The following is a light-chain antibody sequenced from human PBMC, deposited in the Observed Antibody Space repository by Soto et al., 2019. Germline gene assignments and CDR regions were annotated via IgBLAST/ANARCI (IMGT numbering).Light chain of an antibody. CDR2: GAS. Sequence: EKVMTQSPATPSVSPGERAPLSCRASQSVSSNLAWYQQKAGQAPRLLMYGASTRAIGIPGRFSGSGSGTEFTLTISSLQPDDFATYYCQQYNIYSWTFGQGTKVDI. J-gene: IGKJ1*01. V-gene: IGKV3-15*01. CDR1: QSVSSN. CDR3: QQYNIYSWT.